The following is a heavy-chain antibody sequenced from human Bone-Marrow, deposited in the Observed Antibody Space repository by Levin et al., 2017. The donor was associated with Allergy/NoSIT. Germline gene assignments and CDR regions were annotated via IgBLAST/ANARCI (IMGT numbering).Heavy chain of an antibody. CDR2: ISSSSSYI. J-gene: IGHJ4*02. V-gene: IGHV3-21*01. CDR3: ARAWGIYGDDPPYYLIDY. Sequence: GGSLRLSCAASGFTFSSYSMNWVRQAPGKGLEWVSSISSSSSYIYYADSVKGRFTISRDNAKNSLYLQMNSLRAEDTAVYYCARAWGIYGDDPPYYLIDYWGQGTLVTVSS. D-gene: IGHD4-17*01. CDR1: GFTFSSYS.